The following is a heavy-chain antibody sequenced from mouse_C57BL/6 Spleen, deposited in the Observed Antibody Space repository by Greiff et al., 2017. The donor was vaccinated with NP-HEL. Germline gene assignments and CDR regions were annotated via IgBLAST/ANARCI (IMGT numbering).Heavy chain of an antibody. CDR1: GYTFTSYW. V-gene: IGHV1-69*01. D-gene: IGHD4-1*01. Sequence: QVQLQQPGAELVMPGASVKLSCKASGYTFTSYWMHWVKQRPGQGLEWIGEIDPSDSYTNYNQKFKGKSTLTVDKSSSTAYMQLSSLTSEDSAVYYCARQELGRGAWFAYWGQGTLVTVSA. CDR2: IDPSDSYT. CDR3: ARQELGRGAWFAY. J-gene: IGHJ3*01.